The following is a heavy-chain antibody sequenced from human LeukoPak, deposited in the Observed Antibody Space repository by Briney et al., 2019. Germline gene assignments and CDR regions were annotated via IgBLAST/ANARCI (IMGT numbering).Heavy chain of an antibody. V-gene: IGHV1-24*01. D-gene: IGHD3-10*01. CDR2: FDPEDGET. J-gene: IGHJ4*02. Sequence: GASVKVSCKVSGYTLTELSMHWVRQAPGKGLEWMGGFDPEDGETIYAQKFQGRVTMTRDTSISTAYMELDRLRFDDTAVYYCARDSGEVPDYWGQGTLVTVSS. CDR3: ARDSGEVPDY. CDR1: GYTLTELS.